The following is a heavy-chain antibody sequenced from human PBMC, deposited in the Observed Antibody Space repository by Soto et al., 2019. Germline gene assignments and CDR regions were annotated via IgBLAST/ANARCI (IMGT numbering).Heavy chain of an antibody. Sequence: QVQLVESGGGVVQPGRSLRLSCAASGFTFSSYGMHWVRQAPGKGLEWVAVISYDGNNRYYADSVKGRFTISRDNSKSTLYVEMNSLRAEDTAIYYCAKDLSHCSGDSCYSANYWGQGTLVTVST. J-gene: IGHJ4*02. V-gene: IGHV3-30*18. CDR3: AKDLSHCSGDSCYSANY. D-gene: IGHD2-15*01. CDR1: GFTFSSYG. CDR2: ISYDGNNR.